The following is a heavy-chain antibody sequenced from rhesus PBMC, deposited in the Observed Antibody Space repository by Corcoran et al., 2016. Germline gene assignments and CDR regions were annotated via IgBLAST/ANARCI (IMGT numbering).Heavy chain of an antibody. Sequence: QLQLQESGPGLVKPSETLSLSCAVSGGSVSSSFWIWIRQAPGRGLECIGYIAGSGRRTNSHPAPKSRGTLSVDPSKKQVARRLSSVTAADTAVYYCARVGDGSDAFDFWGQGLRVTVAS. CDR2: IAGSGRRT. V-gene: IGHV4-169*01. D-gene: IGHD1-44*02. J-gene: IGHJ3*01. CDR1: GGSVSSSF. CDR3: ARVGDGSDAFDF.